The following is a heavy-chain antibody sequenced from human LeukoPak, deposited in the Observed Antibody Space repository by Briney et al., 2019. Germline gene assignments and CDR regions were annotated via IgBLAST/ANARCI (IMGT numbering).Heavy chain of an antibody. Sequence: TSGTLSLTCAVSGGSISSSNWWSWVRQPPGKGLEWIGEIYHSGSTNYNPSLKSRVTISVDKSKNQFSLKLSSVTAADTAVYYCARDLGYCSGGSCYDYWGQGTLVTVSS. CDR3: ARDLGYCSGGSCYDY. V-gene: IGHV4-4*02. J-gene: IGHJ4*02. D-gene: IGHD2-15*01. CDR1: GGSISSSNW. CDR2: IYHSGST.